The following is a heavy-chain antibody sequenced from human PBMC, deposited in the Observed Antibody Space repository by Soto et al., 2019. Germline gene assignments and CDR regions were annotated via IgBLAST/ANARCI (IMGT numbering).Heavy chain of an antibody. Sequence: GGSLRLSCAASGFTFNTYGMHWVRQAPGRGLEWVAVIWYDGSIKYYADSVKGRFTISRDNSKNTLYLQMNSLRAEDTAVYYCARIDCTGGSCRPYAYYDMDVWGQGTTVTVSS. CDR3: ARIDCTGGSCRPYAYYDMDV. V-gene: IGHV3-33*01. CDR1: GFTFNTYG. CDR2: IWYDGSIK. D-gene: IGHD2-15*01. J-gene: IGHJ6*02.